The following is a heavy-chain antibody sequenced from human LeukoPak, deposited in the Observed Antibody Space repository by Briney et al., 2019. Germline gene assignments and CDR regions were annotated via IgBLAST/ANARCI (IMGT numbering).Heavy chain of an antibody. CDR1: GYTFTSYG. Sequence: ASVKVSCKASGYTFTSYGISWVRQAPGQGLEWMGWISGYNGNTNSAQKLQGRVSMTTDTSTSTAYMELRSLRPDDTAVYYCARDRSPDFWSGDYRDASDIWGQGTMVTVSS. CDR3: ARDRSPDFWSGDYRDASDI. D-gene: IGHD3-3*01. CDR2: ISGYNGNT. J-gene: IGHJ3*02. V-gene: IGHV1-18*01.